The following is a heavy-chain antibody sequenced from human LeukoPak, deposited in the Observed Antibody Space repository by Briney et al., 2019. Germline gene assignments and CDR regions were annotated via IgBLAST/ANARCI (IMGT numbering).Heavy chain of an antibody. CDR2: ISGSGGST. CDR3: AKEGIVGATFRDAFDI. J-gene: IGHJ3*02. Sequence: GRSLRLSCAASGFTFSSYAMSWVRQAPGKGLEWVSAISGSGGSTYYADSVKGRFTISRDNSKNTLYLQMNSLRAEDTAVYYCAKEGIVGATFRDAFDIWGQGTMVTVSS. CDR1: GFTFSSYA. V-gene: IGHV3-23*01. D-gene: IGHD1-26*01.